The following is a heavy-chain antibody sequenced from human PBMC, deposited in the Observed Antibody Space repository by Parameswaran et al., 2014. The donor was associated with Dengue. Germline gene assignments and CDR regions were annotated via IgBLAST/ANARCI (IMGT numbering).Heavy chain of an antibody. V-gene: IGHV3-33*01. CDR2: IWYDGSNK. CDR3: ASGSLDTAMVPPAYFDY. D-gene: IGHD5-18*01. J-gene: IGHJ4*02. Sequence: WIRQPPGKGLEWVAVIWYDGSNKYYADSVKGRFTISRDNSKNTLYLQMNSLRAEDTAVYYCASGSLDTAMVPPAYFDYWGQGTLVTVSS.